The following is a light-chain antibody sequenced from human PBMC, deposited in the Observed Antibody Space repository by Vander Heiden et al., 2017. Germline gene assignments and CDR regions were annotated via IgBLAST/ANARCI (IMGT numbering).Light chain of an antibody. Sequence: QSVLTQPPSTSGTPGQRVTVSCSGSGSNIGNNAVNWYQKLPGTAPTVLIYSNDQRPSGVPDRFSGSKSGTSASLAISGLQSEDEADYYCATWDDSLNGWVFGGGTKLTVL. CDR1: GSNIGNNA. J-gene: IGLJ3*02. CDR2: SND. CDR3: ATWDDSLNGWV. V-gene: IGLV1-44*01.